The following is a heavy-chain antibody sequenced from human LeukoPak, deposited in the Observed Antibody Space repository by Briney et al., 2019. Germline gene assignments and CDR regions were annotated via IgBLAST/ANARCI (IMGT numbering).Heavy chain of an antibody. J-gene: IGHJ4*02. CDR3: ATYYYDSSGYYPHFDY. D-gene: IGHD3-22*01. Sequence: GGSLRLSCAASGFTFSSYAMHWVRQAPGKGLEWVAVISYDGSNKYYADSVKGRFTISRDNSKNTLYLQTNSLRAEDTAVYYCATYYYDSSGYYPHFDYWGQGTLVTVSS. V-gene: IGHV3-30-3*01. CDR1: GFTFSSYA. CDR2: ISYDGSNK.